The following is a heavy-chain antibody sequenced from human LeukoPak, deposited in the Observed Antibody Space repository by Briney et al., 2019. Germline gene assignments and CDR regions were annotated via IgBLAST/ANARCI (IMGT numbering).Heavy chain of an antibody. Sequence: SETLSLTCTVSAGSISAYYWSWIRQPAGKGLEWIGRLHSSGSTNYSPSLQSRVTMSVDTSKNQFSLNLSSITAADTAVYFCAREYSSSRYLDYWGQESWSPSPQ. D-gene: IGHD2-2*01. V-gene: IGHV4-4*07. CDR3: AREYSSSRYLDY. CDR2: LHSSGST. CDR1: AGSISAYY. J-gene: IGHJ4*01.